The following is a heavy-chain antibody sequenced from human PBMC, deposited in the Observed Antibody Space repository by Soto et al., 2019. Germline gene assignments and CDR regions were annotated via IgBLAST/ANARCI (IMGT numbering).Heavy chain of an antibody. CDR2: IIPIFGTA. CDR1: GGTFSSYA. J-gene: IGHJ6*02. Sequence: QVQLVQSGAEVKKPGSSVKVSCKASGGTFSSYAISWVRQAPGQGLEWMGGIIPIFGTANYAQKFQGRVTTTADESTSTAYMELSSLRSEDTAVYYCARDPGIAAAGTSASYYYYGMDVWGQGTTVTVSS. D-gene: IGHD6-13*01. V-gene: IGHV1-69*01. CDR3: ARDPGIAAAGTSASYYYYGMDV.